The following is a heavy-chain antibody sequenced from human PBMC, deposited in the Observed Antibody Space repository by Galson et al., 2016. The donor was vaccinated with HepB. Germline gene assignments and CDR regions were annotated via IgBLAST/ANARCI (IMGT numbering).Heavy chain of an antibody. V-gene: IGHV4-31*03. CDR3: AAVISGWSLDY. CDR2: IYDSGTT. CDR1: GDSVTSGAYY. J-gene: IGHJ4*02. Sequence: TLSLTCSVSGDSVTSGAYYWSWIRQPPGKGLEWIGYIYDSGTTFYNASLNSRLSISVDTSENHFFLKLSSVTVADTAVYYCAAVISGWSLDYWGQGILVTVSA. D-gene: IGHD6-19*01.